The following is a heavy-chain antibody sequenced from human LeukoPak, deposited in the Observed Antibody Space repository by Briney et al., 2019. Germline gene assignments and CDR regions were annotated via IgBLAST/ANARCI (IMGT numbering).Heavy chain of an antibody. CDR2: ISSGSSYI. D-gene: IGHD3-10*01. CDR1: GFTFSSFG. V-gene: IGHV3-21*01. CDR3: ARDNYGSGSYKYFDY. Sequence: GGSLRLSCAASGFTFSSFGMNWVRQALGKGLEWVSSISSGSSYIYYVDSVKGRFTISRDNTKNSLYLQVNSLRAEDTALYYRARDNYGSGSYKYFDYWGQGTLVTVSS. J-gene: IGHJ4*02.